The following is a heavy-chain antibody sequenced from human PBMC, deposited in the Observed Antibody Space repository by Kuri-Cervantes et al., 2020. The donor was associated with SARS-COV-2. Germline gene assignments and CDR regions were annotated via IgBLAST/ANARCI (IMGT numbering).Heavy chain of an antibody. CDR3: ATAPGLPSGSINWFDP. CDR2: FDPEDGET. J-gene: IGHJ5*02. V-gene: IGHV1-24*01. Sequence: ASVKVSCKASGYTSTGYYMHWVRQAPGQGLEWMGGFDPEDGETIYAQKFQGRVTMTEDTSTDTAYMELSSLRSEDTAVYYCATAPGLPSGSINWFDPWGQGTLVTVSS. D-gene: IGHD3-10*01. CDR1: GYTSTGYY.